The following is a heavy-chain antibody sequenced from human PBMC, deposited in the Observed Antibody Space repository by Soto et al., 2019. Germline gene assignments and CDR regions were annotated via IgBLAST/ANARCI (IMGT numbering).Heavy chain of an antibody. CDR1: GFSFSSYA. V-gene: IGHV3-23*01. D-gene: IGHD5-12*01. J-gene: IGHJ4*02. CDR2: ISGSGGNT. CDR3: AKADASGGNALLFDY. Sequence: EVQLLESGGGLVQPGGSLRLSCAASGFSFSSYAMSWVRQTPEKALEWVSTISGSGGNTYYADSVKGRFTISRDNSKNMVYVQLNSLRAEDTAIYYCAKADASGGNALLFDYCGQGTLVTVSS.